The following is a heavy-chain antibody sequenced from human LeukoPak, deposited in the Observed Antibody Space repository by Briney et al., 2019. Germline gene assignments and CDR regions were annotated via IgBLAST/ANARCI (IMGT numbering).Heavy chain of an antibody. J-gene: IGHJ4*02. V-gene: IGHV3-23*01. Sequence: PGGSLRLSCAASGFTFSDHAMSWVRQTPAKGLESVSSISAGGDRTHYADFVKGRFTVSRDNSKNTLYLHMNSLRAEDTAVYFCAYLDSSGYYYGRLRYWGQGTPVTVSS. D-gene: IGHD3-22*01. CDR2: ISAGGDRT. CDR3: AYLDSSGYYYGRLRY. CDR1: GFTFSDHA.